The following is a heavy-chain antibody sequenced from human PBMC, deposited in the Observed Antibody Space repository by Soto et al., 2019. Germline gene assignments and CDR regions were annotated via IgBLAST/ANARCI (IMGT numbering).Heavy chain of an antibody. CDR3: ARAGFTVYYYYYMDV. Sequence: SETLSLTCAVYGGSFSGYYWSWIRQPPGKGLEWIGEINHSGSTNYNPSLKSRVTISVDTSKNQLSLKLSSVTAADTAVYYCARAGFTVYYYYYMDVWGKGTTVTVSS. CDR1: GGSFSGYY. J-gene: IGHJ6*03. V-gene: IGHV4-34*01. CDR2: INHSGST. D-gene: IGHD2-8*02.